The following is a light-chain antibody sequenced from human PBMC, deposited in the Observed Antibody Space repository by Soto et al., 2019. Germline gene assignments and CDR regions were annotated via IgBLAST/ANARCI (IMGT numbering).Light chain of an antibody. Sequence: QSVLTQPASVPGSPGQSITISCTGTSSDIGRYNYVSWYQQYPGKAPKFMIYDVSNRPSGVSNRFSGSKSGNTASLTISGLQAEDEADYYCSSHISSSTYVFGTGTKVTVL. CDR2: DVS. J-gene: IGLJ1*01. CDR3: SSHISSSTYV. CDR1: SSDIGRYNY. V-gene: IGLV2-14*01.